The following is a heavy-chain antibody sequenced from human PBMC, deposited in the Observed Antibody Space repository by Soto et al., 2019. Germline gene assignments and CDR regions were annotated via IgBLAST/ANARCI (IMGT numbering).Heavy chain of an antibody. D-gene: IGHD3-10*01. CDR1: GFTFSGSA. V-gene: IGHV3-73*01. CDR2: IRSKANSYAT. J-gene: IGHJ4*02. CDR3: TSVITMVRGVSRN. Sequence: EVQLVESGGGLVQPGGSLKLSCAASGFTFSGSAMHWVRQASGKGLEWVGRIRSKANSYATAYAASVKGRFTISRADSKNTAYLQMNSLKTEDTAVYYCTSVITMVRGVSRNWGQGTLVTVSS.